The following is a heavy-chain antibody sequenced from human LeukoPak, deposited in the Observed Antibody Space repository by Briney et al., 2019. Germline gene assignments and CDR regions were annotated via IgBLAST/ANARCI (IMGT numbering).Heavy chain of an antibody. CDR3: ARESGNYYGSGSYYKNWFDP. D-gene: IGHD3-10*01. Sequence: ASVKVSCKASGYTFTGYYMHWVRQAPGQGLEWMGWINPNSGGTNYAQKFQGRVTMTRDMSISTAYMELSRLRSDDTAVYYCARESGNYYGSGSYYKNWFDPWGQGTLVTVSS. J-gene: IGHJ5*02. CDR1: GYTFTGYY. CDR2: INPNSGGT. V-gene: IGHV1-2*02.